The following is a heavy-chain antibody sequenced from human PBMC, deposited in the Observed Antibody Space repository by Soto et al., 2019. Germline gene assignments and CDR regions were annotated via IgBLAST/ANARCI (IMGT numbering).Heavy chain of an antibody. CDR2: INWNSGSI. CDR3: VKDESINWYSGHFRH. CDR1: GFTFDDYA. Sequence: DVQLVESGGGLVQPGRSLRLSCAASGFTFDDYAMHWVRQVPGKGLEWVSGINWNSGSIGYGDPVKGRFAISRDNAKNSLHLQMNSLSAEDTAFYYCVKDESINWYSGHFRHWGQGTLVTVSS. V-gene: IGHV3-9*01. J-gene: IGHJ1*01. D-gene: IGHD6-13*01.